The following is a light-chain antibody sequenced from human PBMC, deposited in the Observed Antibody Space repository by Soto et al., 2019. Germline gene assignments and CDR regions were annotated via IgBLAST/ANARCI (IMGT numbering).Light chain of an antibody. Sequence: IHMTQSPSSLSASVEDRVTITCRASQRITTYLNWYQQKPGKAPKLLISTAATLQGGVPSRFSGSGSGTDFTLTITTLQPEDFATYFCQQSYSTPYTFGQGTKLEIK. J-gene: IGKJ2*01. CDR2: TAA. CDR3: QQSYSTPYT. V-gene: IGKV1-39*01. CDR1: QRITTY.